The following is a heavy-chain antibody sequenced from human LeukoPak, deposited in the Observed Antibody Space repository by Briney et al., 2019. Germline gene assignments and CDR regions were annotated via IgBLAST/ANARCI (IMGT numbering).Heavy chain of an antibody. CDR3: ARDVSGSLDY. V-gene: IGHV3-7*01. D-gene: IGHD1-26*01. J-gene: IGHJ4*02. CDR1: GFTFSTYW. CDR2: IKGDESAR. Sequence: PGGSLRLSCAASGFTFSTYWMAWVRQAPGKGLEWVANIKGDESARHQADSVKGRFTISRDNAQNSVYLQMSSLRGEDTAVYYCARDVSGSLDYWGQGTLVTVSS.